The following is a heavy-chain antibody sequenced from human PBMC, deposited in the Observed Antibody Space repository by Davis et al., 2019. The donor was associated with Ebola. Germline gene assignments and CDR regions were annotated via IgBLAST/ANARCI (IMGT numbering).Heavy chain of an antibody. CDR3: TQRWGDYSSWYAFDF. CDR1: GFSLNTGGMG. J-gene: IGHJ3*01. CDR2: IYWDDDK. Sequence: SGPTLVKPTQTLTLTCTFSGFSLNTGGMGVGWIRQPPGKALEWLALIYWDDDKRYSPSLKTRLTISKDTSKNQVLLTMTNMDPVDTVTYYCTQRWGDYSSWYAFDFWGQGTMVTVSS. V-gene: IGHV2-5*02. D-gene: IGHD4-11*01.